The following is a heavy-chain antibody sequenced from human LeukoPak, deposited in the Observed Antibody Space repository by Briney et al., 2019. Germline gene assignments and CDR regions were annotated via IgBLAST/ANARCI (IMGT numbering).Heavy chain of an antibody. D-gene: IGHD3-22*01. CDR1: GGTFSSYA. CDR3: ARDDSSGAFDI. V-gene: IGHV1-69*04. CDR2: IIPILGIA. J-gene: IGHJ3*02. Sequence: SVKVSCKASGGTFSSYAISWVRQAPGQGLEWMGRIIPILGIANYAQKFQGRVTITADKSTSTAYMELSSLRSEDTAVYCCARDDSSGAFDIWGQGTMVTVSS.